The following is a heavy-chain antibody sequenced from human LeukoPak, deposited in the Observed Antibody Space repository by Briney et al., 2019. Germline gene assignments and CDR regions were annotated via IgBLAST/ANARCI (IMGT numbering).Heavy chain of an antibody. Sequence: GGSLRLSCAASGFTFSSYPMSWVRQAPGKGLEWVSAISGSGGDTYYAGSVKGRFTISRDNSKNTLDLQMNSLRAEDTALYYCATSSGWYPKYFDYWGQGTLVTVSS. D-gene: IGHD6-19*01. CDR1: GFTFSSYP. V-gene: IGHV3-23*01. CDR2: ISGSGGDT. CDR3: ATSSGWYPKYFDY. J-gene: IGHJ4*02.